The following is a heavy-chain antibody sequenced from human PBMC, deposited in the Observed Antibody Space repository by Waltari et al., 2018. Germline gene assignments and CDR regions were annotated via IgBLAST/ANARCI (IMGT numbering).Heavy chain of an antibody. Sequence: QVTLQQSGPRLLKPSETLSLSCTVSGDSFTNDYWSWIRQPPGKGLEWIGYISVSGGTNYSPSLQSRVTMSADTSENQISLTLTSVTAADTADYYCARSWSAHYYYYIDVWGKGNTVTVSS. D-gene: IGHD1-26*01. V-gene: IGHV4-4*09. CDR3: ARSWSAHYYYYIDV. J-gene: IGHJ6*03. CDR1: GDSFTNDY. CDR2: ISVSGGT.